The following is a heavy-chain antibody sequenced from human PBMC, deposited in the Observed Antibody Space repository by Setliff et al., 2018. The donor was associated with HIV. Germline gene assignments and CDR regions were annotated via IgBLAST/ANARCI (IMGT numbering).Heavy chain of an antibody. D-gene: IGHD3-22*01. CDR1: GASITSGGYY. Sequence: PSETLSLTCKVSGASITSGGYYWTWIRQAAGKGLEWIGHIYISGNPDYRPSLKSRLTISLDRSKNHFSLSLSSVAGADTALYCCVRNRGHFNDVDGYYYPPSSYGMDVWGQGTTVTVSS. CDR3: VRNRGHFNDVDGYYYPPSSYGMDV. CDR2: IYISGNP. V-gene: IGHV4-61*09. J-gene: IGHJ6*02.